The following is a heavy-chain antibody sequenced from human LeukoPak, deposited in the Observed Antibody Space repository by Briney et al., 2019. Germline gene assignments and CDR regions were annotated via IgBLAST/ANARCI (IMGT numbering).Heavy chain of an antibody. Sequence: SETLSLTCTMSGGSISSSNYSWGWIRQPPGKGLEWIGNIYYSGSTHYNPSLKSRVTISVDTSKNQFSVKLSSVTAADTAVYYCASLLRTSRDGYNFDYWGQGTLVTVSS. V-gene: IGHV4-39*01. CDR2: IYYSGST. CDR1: GGSISSSNYS. D-gene: IGHD5-24*01. J-gene: IGHJ4*02. CDR3: ASLLRTSRDGYNFDY.